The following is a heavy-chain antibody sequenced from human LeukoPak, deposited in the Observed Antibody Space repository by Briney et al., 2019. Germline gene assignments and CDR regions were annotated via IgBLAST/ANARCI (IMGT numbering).Heavy chain of an antibody. Sequence: GGSLRLSCAASGFTFSDYAMHWVRQAPGKGLEWVAVIWYEGSNEKYADSVKGQFTISRDNSKNTLYLQMNSLRAEDTAMYYCAREGTGAFDLWGLGTMVTVSS. D-gene: IGHD3/OR15-3a*01. CDR2: IWYEGSNE. J-gene: IGHJ3*01. CDR3: AREGTGAFDL. V-gene: IGHV3-33*01. CDR1: GFTFSDYA.